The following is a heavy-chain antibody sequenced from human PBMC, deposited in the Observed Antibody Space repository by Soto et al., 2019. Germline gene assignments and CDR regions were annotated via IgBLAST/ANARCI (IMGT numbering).Heavy chain of an antibody. V-gene: IGHV3-33*01. CDR3: ARGENYDFWSGYYHYYYYGMDV. D-gene: IGHD3-3*01. Sequence: GGSLRLSCAESGFTFSSYGMHWVRQAPGKGLEWVAVIWYDGSNKYYADSVKGRFTISRDNSKNTLYLQMNSLRAEDTAVYYCARGENYDFWSGYYHYYYYGMDVWGQGTTVTVSS. J-gene: IGHJ6*02. CDR1: GFTFSSYG. CDR2: IWYDGSNK.